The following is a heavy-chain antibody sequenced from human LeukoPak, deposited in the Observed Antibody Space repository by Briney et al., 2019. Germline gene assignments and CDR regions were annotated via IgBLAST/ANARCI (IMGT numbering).Heavy chain of an antibody. J-gene: IGHJ4*02. V-gene: IGHV3-53*01. D-gene: IGHD3-22*01. Sequence: GGSLRLSCAASGFTVRSTYMGWVRQAPGRGLEWVSLIYSGGSTYYADSVKGRFTISRDNSKNTLYLQMNSLRAEDTAVYYCARGGPYYYDSSGYYFDSWGQGTLVTVSS. CDR2: IYSGGST. CDR3: ARGGPYYYDSSGYYFDS. CDR1: GFTVRSTY.